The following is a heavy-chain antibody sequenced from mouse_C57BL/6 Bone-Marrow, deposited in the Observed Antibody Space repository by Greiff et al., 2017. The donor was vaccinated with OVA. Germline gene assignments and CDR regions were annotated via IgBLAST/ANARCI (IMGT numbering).Heavy chain of an antibody. J-gene: IGHJ4*01. CDR2: IDPENGDT. Sequence: EVQRVESGAELVRPGASVKLSCTASGFNIKDDYMHWVKQRPEQGLEWIGWIDPENGDTEYASKFQGKATITADTSSNTAYLQLSSLTSEDTAVYYCTTSRPNYYAMDYWGQGTSVTVSS. V-gene: IGHV14-4*01. CDR3: TTSRPNYYAMDY. CDR1: GFNIKDDY.